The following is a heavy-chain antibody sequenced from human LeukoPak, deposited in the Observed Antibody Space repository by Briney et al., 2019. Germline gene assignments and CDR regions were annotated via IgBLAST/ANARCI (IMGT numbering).Heavy chain of an antibody. CDR1: GVSISSYY. V-gene: IGHV4-4*07. Sequence: PSGTLCLTCTVSGVSISSYYWSWIRQPAGKGLEWIRRIYTSGGTNYNPSPKSRVTMSVDTYKNQFSLKLSSVTAADTAVYYCARDLGVTIFGLSNGMDVWGQGTTVTVSS. D-gene: IGHD3-3*01. CDR2: IYTSGGT. CDR3: ARDLGVTIFGLSNGMDV. J-gene: IGHJ6*02.